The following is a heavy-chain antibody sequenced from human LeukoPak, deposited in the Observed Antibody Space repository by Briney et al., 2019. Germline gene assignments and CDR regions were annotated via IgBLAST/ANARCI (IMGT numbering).Heavy chain of an antibody. CDR2: VSYTGST. D-gene: IGHD4-17*01. CDR3: ARASTVTTWSLGY. J-gene: IGHJ4*02. Sequence: SETLSLTSIVSGGSISNYHWSWIRQPPGKGLEWIGYVSYTGSTNCNPSLKSRVTMSVDTSKNQFSLNLSSVTAADTAMYYCARASTVTTWSLGYWGQGILVTVSS. V-gene: IGHV4-59*01. CDR1: GGSISNYH.